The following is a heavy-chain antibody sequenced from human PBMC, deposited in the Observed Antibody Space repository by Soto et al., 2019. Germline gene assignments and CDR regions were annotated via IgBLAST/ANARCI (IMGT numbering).Heavy chain of an antibody. CDR2: FDPEDGET. D-gene: IGHD3-22*01. CDR1: GYTLTELS. V-gene: IGHV1-24*01. Sequence: GASVKVSCKVSGYTLTELSMHWVRQAPGKGLEWMGGFDPEDGETIYAQKFQGRVTMTEDTSTDTAYMELSSLRSEDTAVYYCARDQRYYDRTDAFDIWGQGTMVTVSS. CDR3: ARDQRYYDRTDAFDI. J-gene: IGHJ3*02.